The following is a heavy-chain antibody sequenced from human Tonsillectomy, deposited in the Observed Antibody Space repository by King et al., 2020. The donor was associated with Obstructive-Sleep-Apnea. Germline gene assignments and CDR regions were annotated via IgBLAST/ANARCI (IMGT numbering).Heavy chain of an antibody. J-gene: IGHJ6*02. CDR2: IYYSGNT. Sequence: VQLQESGPGLVKPSETLSLTCTVSGGSISNYYWSWIRQPPGKGLEWIGYIYYSGNTNCNPSLKSRVTISVATSKNQVSLKLSSVTAADTAVYYCARQTTYSSTPLNAMDVWGQGTTVTVSS. CDR1: GGSISNYY. D-gene: IGHD6-13*01. CDR3: ARQTTYSSTPLNAMDV. V-gene: IGHV4-59*08.